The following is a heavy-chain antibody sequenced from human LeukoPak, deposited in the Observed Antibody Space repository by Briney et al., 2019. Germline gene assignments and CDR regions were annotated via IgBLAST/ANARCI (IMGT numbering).Heavy chain of an antibody. J-gene: IGHJ4*02. CDR3: ARDRGSGWYYFDY. CDR2: ISHDGSIT. CDR1: GFTFSSHG. D-gene: IGHD6-19*01. V-gene: IGHV3-30*03. Sequence: GGSLRLSCAASGFTFSSHGMQWVRQAPGKGLEWVAVISHDGSITYYANSVKGRFTISRDNSKNTLYLQMGSLRAEDMAVYYCARDRGSGWYYFDYWGQGTLVTVSS.